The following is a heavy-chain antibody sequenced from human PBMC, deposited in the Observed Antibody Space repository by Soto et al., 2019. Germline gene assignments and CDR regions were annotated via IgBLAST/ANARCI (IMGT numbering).Heavy chain of an antibody. V-gene: IGHV1-3*01. CDR2: INAGNGNT. CDR3: AVSSSSILNWFAP. D-gene: IGHD6-13*01. J-gene: IGHJ5*02. CDR1: GYTFTXYA. Sequence: ASVKVSCKASGYTFTXYAMHWVRQAPGQRLEWMGWINAGNGNTKYSQKFQGRVTITRDTSASAAYMELSSLRSEDTAVYYCAVSSSSILNWFAPWGQGTLVTVSS.